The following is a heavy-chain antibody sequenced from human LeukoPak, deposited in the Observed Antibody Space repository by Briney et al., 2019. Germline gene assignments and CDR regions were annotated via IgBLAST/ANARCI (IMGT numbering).Heavy chain of an antibody. Sequence: GGSLRLSCAASGFTFSSYAMNWVRQAPGKGLEWVSAISGSGGSTYYADSVKGRFTISRDNSKNTLYLQMNSLRAEDTAVYYCAKDGRYYDNSGYYFRDYFDYWGQGTLVTVSS. CDR2: ISGSGGST. CDR3: AKDGRYYDNSGYYFRDYFDY. D-gene: IGHD3-22*01. V-gene: IGHV3-23*01. J-gene: IGHJ4*02. CDR1: GFTFSSYA.